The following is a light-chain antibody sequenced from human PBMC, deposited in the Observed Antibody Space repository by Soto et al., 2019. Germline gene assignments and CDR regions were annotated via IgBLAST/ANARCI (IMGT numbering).Light chain of an antibody. CDR2: SAS. J-gene: IGKJ1*01. CDR3: HHFGSLPET. CDR1: QSVASSY. Sequence: VLTQSPGTLSLSPGERVTLSCRASQSVASSYLAWYQQKPGRAPRLLFYSASSRATGIPDRVSGSGSGTNFNLTISKLEPGDFAVYYCHHFGSLPETFGQGTTVQ. V-gene: IGKV3-20*01.